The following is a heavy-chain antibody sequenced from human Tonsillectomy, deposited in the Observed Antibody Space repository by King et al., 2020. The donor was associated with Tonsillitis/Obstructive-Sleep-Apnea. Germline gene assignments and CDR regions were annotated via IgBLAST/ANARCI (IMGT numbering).Heavy chain of an antibody. CDR3: ARDWSYLHLIYYYYYMDV. D-gene: IGHD5-24*01. CDR2: INQDGSEK. J-gene: IGHJ6*03. CDR1: GFTFSSYW. V-gene: IGHV3-7*04. Sequence: VQLVESGGGLVQPGGSLRLSCAASGFTFSSYWMTWVRQAPGKGLEWVANINQDGSEKYSVDSVKGRFTISRDNAKNSLYMQVNSLRAEDTAVYYCARDWSYLHLIYYYYYMDVWGKGTTVTVSS.